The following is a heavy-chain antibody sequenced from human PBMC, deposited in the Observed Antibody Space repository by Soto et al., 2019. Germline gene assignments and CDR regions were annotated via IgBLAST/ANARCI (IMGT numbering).Heavy chain of an antibody. CDR3: ARNDIPAGYYYGMDV. D-gene: IGHD3-9*01. J-gene: IGHJ6*02. CDR2: IDPSDSYT. Sequence: GESLKISCKGSGYSFTSYWISWVRQMPGKGLEWMGRIDPSDSYTNYSPSFQGHVTISADKSISTAYLQWSSLKASDTAMYYCARNDIPAGYYYGMDVWGQGTTVTVSS. V-gene: IGHV5-10-1*01. CDR1: GYSFTSYW.